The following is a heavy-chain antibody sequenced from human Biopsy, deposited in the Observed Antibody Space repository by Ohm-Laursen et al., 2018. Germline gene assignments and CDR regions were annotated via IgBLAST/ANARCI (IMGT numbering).Heavy chain of an antibody. CDR3: ARTPRDSFWSGSYKRGLWFDP. V-gene: IGHV4-59*01. D-gene: IGHD3-3*01. J-gene: IGHJ5*02. CDR1: GGSIISYY. Sequence: TLSLTCSVSGGSIISYYWMWIRQPPGQGLEWIGHVYNGGITHYNPSLKSRVTISKDTSKNQFPLQVNSVTAADTAVYYCARTPRDSFWSGSYKRGLWFDPWGQGTLVIVSS. CDR2: VYNGGIT.